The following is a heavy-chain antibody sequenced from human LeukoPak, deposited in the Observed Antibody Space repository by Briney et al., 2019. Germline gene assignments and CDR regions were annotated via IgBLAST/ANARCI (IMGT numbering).Heavy chain of an antibody. Sequence: GRSLGLSCAASGFTFSSYAMHWVRQAPGKGLEWVAVISYDGSNKYYADSVKGRFTISRDNSKNTLYLQMNSLRAEDTAVYYCARDLDYGGNSFDYWGQGTLVTVSS. V-gene: IGHV3-30*04. CDR3: ARDLDYGGNSFDY. D-gene: IGHD4-23*01. J-gene: IGHJ4*02. CDR2: ISYDGSNK. CDR1: GFTFSSYA.